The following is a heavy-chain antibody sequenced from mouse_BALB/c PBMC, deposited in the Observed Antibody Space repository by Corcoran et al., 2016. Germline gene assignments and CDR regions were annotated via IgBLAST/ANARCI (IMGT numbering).Heavy chain of an antibody. V-gene: IGHV1-26*01. CDR1: GYSFIGYY. J-gene: IGHJ2*01. CDR3: ARSDAGTGFDY. D-gene: IGHD4-1*01. Sequence: EVQLQQSGPELVKPGASVKISCKASGYSFIGYYMHWVKQSHVKSLEWIGRINPYNGATSYNQNFKDKASLTVDKSSSTAYMELHSLTSEDSAVYYCARSDAGTGFDYWAKAPLSQSPQ. CDR2: INPYNGAT.